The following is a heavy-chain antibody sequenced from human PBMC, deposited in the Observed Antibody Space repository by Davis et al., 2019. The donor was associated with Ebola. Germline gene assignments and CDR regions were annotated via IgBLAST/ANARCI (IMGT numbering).Heavy chain of an antibody. Sequence: GGSLRLSCATSGFMFNNCGMHWVRQAPGKGLEWVAVIWYDGSATEYADSVKGRFTVSRDNSKDTLFLQMTSLRAEDTAVYYCAGDQWTGGNSCTEDAHFGIDVWGKGATVTVSS. J-gene: IGHJ6*04. CDR2: IWYDGSAT. CDR3: AGDQWTGGNSCTEDAHFGIDV. V-gene: IGHV3-33*01. CDR1: GFMFNNCG. D-gene: IGHD3-16*01.